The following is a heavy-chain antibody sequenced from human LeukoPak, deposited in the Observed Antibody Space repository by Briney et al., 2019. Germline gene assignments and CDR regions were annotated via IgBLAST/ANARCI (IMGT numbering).Heavy chain of an antibody. CDR1: GFTFSSSG. CDR2: ISGSGDRA. V-gene: IGHV3-23*01. D-gene: IGHD7-27*01. J-gene: IGHJ3*02. CDR3: ARPQDFGLTGMNAFDI. Sequence: GGSLRLSCAASGFTFSSSGMIWVRQAPGKGLEWVSAISGSGDRAYHADSVKGRFTISADKSISTAYLQWSSLKASDTAMYYCARPQDFGLTGMNAFDIRGQGTMVTVSS.